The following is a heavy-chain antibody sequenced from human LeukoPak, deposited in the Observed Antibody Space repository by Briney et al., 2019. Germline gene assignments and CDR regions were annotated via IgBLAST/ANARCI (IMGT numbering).Heavy chain of an antibody. J-gene: IGHJ4*02. V-gene: IGHV4-61*02. CDR3: ARDGDGYENPGVDY. CDR1: GGSISSSSYY. CDR2: IYTSGST. D-gene: IGHD5-24*01. Sequence: PSETLSLTCTVSGGSISSSSYYWSWIRQPAGKGLEWIGRIYTSGSTNYNPSLKSRVTMSVDTSKNQFSLKLSSVTAADTAVYYCARDGDGYENPGVDYWGQGTLVTVSS.